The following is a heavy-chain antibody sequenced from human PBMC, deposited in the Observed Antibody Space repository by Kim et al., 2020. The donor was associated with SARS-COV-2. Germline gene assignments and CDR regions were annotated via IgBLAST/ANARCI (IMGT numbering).Heavy chain of an antibody. V-gene: IGHV3-23*01. D-gene: IGHD6-13*01. J-gene: IGHJ4*02. CDR3: AKDYGIGIIAAAGTVDY. Sequence: KGRFTISRDNSKDTLYLQMNSLRAEDTAVYYCAKDYGIGIIAAAGTVDYWGQGTLVTVSS.